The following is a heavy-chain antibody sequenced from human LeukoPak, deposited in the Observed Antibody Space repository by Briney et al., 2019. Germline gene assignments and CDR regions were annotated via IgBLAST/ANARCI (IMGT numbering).Heavy chain of an antibody. CDR1: GYTFTSYY. CDR2: NNPSGGST. J-gene: IGHJ4*02. V-gene: IGHV1-46*01. Sequence: ASVKVSCKASGYTFTSYYMHWVRQAPGQGLEWMGINNPSGGSTSYAQKFQGRVTMTRDMSTSTVYMELSSLRSEDTAVYYCARSDMERRHYFDYWGQGTLVTVSS. D-gene: IGHD1-1*01. CDR3: ARSDMERRHYFDY.